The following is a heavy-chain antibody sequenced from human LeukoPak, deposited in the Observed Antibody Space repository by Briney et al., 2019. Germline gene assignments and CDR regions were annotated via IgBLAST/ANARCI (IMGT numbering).Heavy chain of an antibody. V-gene: IGHV3-30*18. Sequence: GGSLRLSCAASGFTFSSYGMHWVRQAPGKGLEWVSVVSYDGSNKYYADSVKGRFTISRDNSKNTLYLQVNSLRAEDTAVYYCAKCSGWFVRGKDYYYYYMDVWGKGTTVTVSS. J-gene: IGHJ6*03. D-gene: IGHD6-19*01. CDR2: VSYDGSNK. CDR1: GFTFSSYG. CDR3: AKCSGWFVRGKDYYYYYMDV.